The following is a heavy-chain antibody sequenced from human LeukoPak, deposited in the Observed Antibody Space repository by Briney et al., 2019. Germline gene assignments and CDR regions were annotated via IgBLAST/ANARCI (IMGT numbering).Heavy chain of an antibody. Sequence: GGSLRLSCAASGLTVSSSYLSWVRQAPGKGLEWVSLIYSDGSTYYADSVRARFTISRDNSKNTLYLQMNSLRAEDTAVFYCVRPKHSSTSWLHYGMDVWGQGTTVTVSS. CDR3: VRPKHSSTSWLHYGMDV. J-gene: IGHJ6*02. D-gene: IGHD2-2*01. CDR2: IYSDGST. V-gene: IGHV3-66*04. CDR1: GLTVSSSY.